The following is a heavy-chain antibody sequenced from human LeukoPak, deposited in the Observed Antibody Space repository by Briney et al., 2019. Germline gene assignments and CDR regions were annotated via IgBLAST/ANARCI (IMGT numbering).Heavy chain of an antibody. V-gene: IGHV4-39*01. CDR2: IYYSGST. D-gene: IGHD3-3*01. CDR1: GGSISSSSYY. J-gene: IGHJ5*02. CDR3: AGHFYDFWGGYYRTDNWFDP. Sequence: SETLSLTCTVSGGSISSSSYYWGWIRQPPGKGLEWIGSIYYSGSTYYNPSLKSRVTISVDTSKNQFSLKLSSVTAADTAVYYCAGHFYDFWGGYYRTDNWFDPWGQGTLVTVSS.